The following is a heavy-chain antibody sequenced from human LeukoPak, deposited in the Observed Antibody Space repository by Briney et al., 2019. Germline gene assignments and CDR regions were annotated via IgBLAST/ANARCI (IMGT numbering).Heavy chain of an antibody. Sequence: ASVKVSCKASGYTFIDYCIHWVRQAPGQGLEWMGRINPNSGGTNYAQKFQGRVTMTSDTSISTAYMELSRLRSDDTAVYYCARDRHIAAAVYYYYMDVWGKGTPVTVSS. CDR2: INPNSGGT. CDR3: ARDRHIAAAVYYYYMDV. V-gene: IGHV1-2*06. J-gene: IGHJ6*03. D-gene: IGHD6-13*01. CDR1: GYTFIDYC.